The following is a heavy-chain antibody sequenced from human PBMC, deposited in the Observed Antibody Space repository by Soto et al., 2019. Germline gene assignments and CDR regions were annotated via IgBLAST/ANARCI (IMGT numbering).Heavy chain of an antibody. D-gene: IGHD2-2*01. CDR3: ARAWGTGFYQLDS. Sequence: SETLSLTCAVSGYSISTGFNWAWIRQPPGKGLGWIGSIYHSGSTYYNLSLKSRVTISSDASKNQISLKLSSVTAADTALYYCARAWGTGFYQLDSWGQGTLVTVSS. V-gene: IGHV4-38-2*01. J-gene: IGHJ4*02. CDR1: GYSISTGFN. CDR2: IYHSGST.